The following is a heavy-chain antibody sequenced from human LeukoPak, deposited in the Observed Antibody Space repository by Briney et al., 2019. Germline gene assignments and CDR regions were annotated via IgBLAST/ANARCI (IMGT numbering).Heavy chain of an antibody. J-gene: IGHJ5*02. Sequence: ASVKVSCKASGYTFTGYYMHWVRQAPGQGLEWMGWINPNSGGTNYAQKFQGWVTMTRDTSISTAYMELSRLRSDDTAVYYCARGGIVVVPADTSNRFDPWGQGTLVTVSS. D-gene: IGHD2-2*01. V-gene: IGHV1-2*04. CDR3: ARGGIVVVPADTSNRFDP. CDR1: GYTFTGYY. CDR2: INPNSGGT.